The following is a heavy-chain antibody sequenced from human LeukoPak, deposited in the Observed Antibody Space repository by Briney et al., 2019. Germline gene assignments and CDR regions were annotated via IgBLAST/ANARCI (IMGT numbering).Heavy chain of an antibody. J-gene: IGHJ4*02. CDR1: GFTVSSNY. CDR2: IYSDGST. D-gene: IGHD1-26*01. CDR3: ARDLGSYSDY. V-gene: IGHV3-53*01. Sequence: GGSLRLSCAASGFTVSSNYMSWVRQAPGKGLECVSVIYSDGSTYSADSVEGRFTISRDNSKNTLYLQMNSLRAEDTAVYYCARDLGSYSDYWGQGTLVTVSS.